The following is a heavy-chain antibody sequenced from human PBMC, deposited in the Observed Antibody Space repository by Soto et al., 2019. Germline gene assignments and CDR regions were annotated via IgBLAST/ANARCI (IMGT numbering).Heavy chain of an antibody. V-gene: IGHV4-34*01. D-gene: IGHD1-26*01. CDR3: ARVRWDQPWVFDY. CDR2: INHSGST. J-gene: IGHJ4*02. CDR1: GGSFSAYY. Sequence: SETLSLTCAVYGGSFSAYYWSWIRQPPGKGLEWIGEINHSGSTNYNPSLKSRVTISVDTSKNQFSLKLTSVTAADTAVYYCARVRWDQPWVFDYWGQGTLVTASS.